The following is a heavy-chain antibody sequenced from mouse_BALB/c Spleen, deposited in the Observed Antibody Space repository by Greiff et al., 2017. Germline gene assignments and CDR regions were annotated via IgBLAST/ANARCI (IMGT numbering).Heavy chain of an antibody. V-gene: IGHV6-6*02. CDR1: GFTFSNYW. D-gene: IGHD2-4*01. Sequence: EVQLVESGGGLVQPGGSMKLSCVASGFTFSNYWMNWVRQSPEKGLEWVAEIRLKSNNYATHYAESVKGRFTISRDDSKSSVYLQMNNLRAEDTGIYYCTRPIYYDYDGFAYWGQGTLVTVSA. CDR3: TRPIYYDYDGFAY. J-gene: IGHJ3*01. CDR2: IRLKSNNYAT.